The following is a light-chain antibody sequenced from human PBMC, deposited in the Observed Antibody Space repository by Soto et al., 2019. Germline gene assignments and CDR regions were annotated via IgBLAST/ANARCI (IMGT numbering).Light chain of an antibody. CDR3: QQYFTTPRLG. J-gene: IGKJ4*01. CDR2: WAS. CDR1: QSVLYIPTNKNY. Sequence: DILMTQSPDSLAVSLGERATINCKSSQSVLYIPTNKNYLAWYQQKPGQPPKLLIYWASTRELGVPDRFSGSGSWTEFTLTISSLQAEDVAIYYCQQYFTTPRLGFGGGTKVEIK. V-gene: IGKV4-1*01.